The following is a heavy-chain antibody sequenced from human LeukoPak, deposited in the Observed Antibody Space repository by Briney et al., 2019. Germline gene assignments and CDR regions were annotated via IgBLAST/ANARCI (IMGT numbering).Heavy chain of an antibody. D-gene: IGHD5-18*01. CDR1: GFTFGDFA. J-gene: IGHJ4*02. V-gene: IGHV3-43*02. CDR2: ISEDGDT. CDR3: ARVRTATEIGAY. Sequence: PGGSLRLSCAASGFTFGDFAMHWVRQAPGKGLEWVSLISEDGDTYYGDSVKGRFTVSRDNSKNSLYLQMNSLRTEDTGLYYCARVRTATEIGAYWGQGTLVTVSS.